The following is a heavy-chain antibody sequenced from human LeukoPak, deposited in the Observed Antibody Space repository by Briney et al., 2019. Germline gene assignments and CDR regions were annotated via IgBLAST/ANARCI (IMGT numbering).Heavy chain of an antibody. D-gene: IGHD5-18*01. CDR2: IYYSGST. Sequence: SETLSLTCTVSGGSISSSNFYWGWIRQPPGKGLEWIGSIYYSGSTYYNPSLKSRVTISVDTSKNQFSLKLSSVTAADTAVYYCARVRWIQPRIYYMDVWGKGTTVTVSS. CDR1: GGSISSSNFY. V-gene: IGHV4-39*07. J-gene: IGHJ6*03. CDR3: ARVRWIQPRIYYMDV.